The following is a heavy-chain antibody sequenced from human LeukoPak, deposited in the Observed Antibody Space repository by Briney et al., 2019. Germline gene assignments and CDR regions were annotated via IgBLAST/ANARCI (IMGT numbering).Heavy chain of an antibody. CDR1: GGSISSYY. Sequence: SETLSLTCTASGGSISSYYWSWIRQPPGKGLEWVGYIYYSGSTNYNPSLKSRVTISVDTSKNQFSLKLSSVTAADTAVYYCARDHGGSSGWSLNWFDPWGQGTLVTVSS. V-gene: IGHV4-59*01. CDR3: ARDHGGSSGWSLNWFDP. J-gene: IGHJ5*02. CDR2: IYYSGST. D-gene: IGHD6-19*01.